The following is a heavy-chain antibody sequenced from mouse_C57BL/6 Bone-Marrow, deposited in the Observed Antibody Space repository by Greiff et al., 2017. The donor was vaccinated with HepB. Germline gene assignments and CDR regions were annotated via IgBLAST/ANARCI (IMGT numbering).Heavy chain of an antibody. CDR3: ARWEDYDSFAY. Sequence: QVQLKQPGAELVKPGASVKLSCKASGYTFTSYWMHWVKQRPGQGLEWIGMIHPNSGSTNYNEKFKSKATLTVDKSSSTAYMQLSSLTSEDSAVYYCARWEDYDSFAYWGQGTLVTVSA. J-gene: IGHJ3*01. V-gene: IGHV1-64*01. CDR2: IHPNSGST. CDR1: GYTFTSYW. D-gene: IGHD2-4*01.